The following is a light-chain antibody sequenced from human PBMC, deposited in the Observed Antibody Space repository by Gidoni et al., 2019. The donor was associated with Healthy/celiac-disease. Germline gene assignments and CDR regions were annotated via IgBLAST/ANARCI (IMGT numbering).Light chain of an antibody. CDR1: QGISSY. V-gene: IGKV1-9*01. CDR3: QQLNSYPFT. CDR2: AAS. Sequence: DIPLTQSPSFLSAAVGDRVTITCRASQGISSYLAWYQQKPGKAPKLLIYAASTLQSGVPSRFSGSGSGTEFTLTISSLQPEDFATYYCQQLNSYPFTFGPXTKVDIK. J-gene: IGKJ3*01.